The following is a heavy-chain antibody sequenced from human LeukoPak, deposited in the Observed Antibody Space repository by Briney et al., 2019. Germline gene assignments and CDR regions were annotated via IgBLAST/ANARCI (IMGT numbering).Heavy chain of an antibody. Sequence: KSGGSLRLSCAASGFTFSDYYMSWIRQAPGKGLEWLSYISSSSTYTNYADSVKGRFTISRDNAKNSLYLQMNSLRAEDTAVYYCARAARSGSYPIDYRGQGTLVTVSS. D-gene: IGHD1-26*01. CDR3: ARAARSGSYPIDY. CDR2: ISSSSTYT. CDR1: GFTFSDYY. J-gene: IGHJ4*02. V-gene: IGHV3-11*06.